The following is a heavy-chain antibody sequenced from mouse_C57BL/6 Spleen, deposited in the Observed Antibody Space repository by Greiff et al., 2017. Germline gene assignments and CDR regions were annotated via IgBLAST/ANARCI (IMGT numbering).Heavy chain of an antibody. CDR3: ARSGNSGNFDY. D-gene: IGHD1-3*01. CDR2: ISSGSSTI. CDR1: GFTFSDYG. V-gene: IGHV5-17*01. Sequence: DVKLQESGGGLVKPGGSLKLSCAASGFTFSDYGMHWVRQAPEKGLEWVAYISSGSSTIYYADTVKGRFTISRDNAKNTLFLQMTSLRSEDTAMYYCARSGNSGNFDYWGQGTTLTVSS. J-gene: IGHJ2*01.